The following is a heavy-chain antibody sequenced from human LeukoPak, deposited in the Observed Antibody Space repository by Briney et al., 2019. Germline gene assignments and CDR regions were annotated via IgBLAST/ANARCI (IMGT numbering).Heavy chain of an antibody. CDR3: ARRSVAGSLLGDIDY. D-gene: IGHD6-19*01. CDR2: ISSSSSYR. CDR1: GFTFSSYS. J-gene: IGHJ4*02. V-gene: IGHV3-21*01. Sequence: GGSLRLSCAASGFTFSSYSMDWVRQAPGQGLEWVSCISSSSSYRYYGDSVKGRFTISRDNAKNSLYLQMNSLRAEDTAVYYCARRSVAGSLLGDIDYWGQGTLVTVSS.